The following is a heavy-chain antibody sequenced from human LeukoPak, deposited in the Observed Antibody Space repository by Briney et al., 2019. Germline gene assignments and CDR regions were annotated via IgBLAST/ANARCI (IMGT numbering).Heavy chain of an antibody. Sequence: SETLSLTCTVSGGSISSYYWSWIWQPAGKGLEWIGRIYTSGSTNYNPSLKSRVTMSVDTSKNQFSLKLSSVTAADTAVYYCAGASLRYFDWLPPNYAFDIWGQGTMVTVSS. V-gene: IGHV4-4*07. D-gene: IGHD3-9*01. CDR1: GGSISSYY. J-gene: IGHJ3*02. CDR2: IYTSGST. CDR3: AGASLRYFDWLPPNYAFDI.